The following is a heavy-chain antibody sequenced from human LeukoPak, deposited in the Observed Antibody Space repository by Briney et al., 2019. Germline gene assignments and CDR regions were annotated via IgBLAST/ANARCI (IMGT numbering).Heavy chain of an antibody. CDR1: GESVSSNSVA. Sequence: SQTLSLTCAISGESVSSNSVAWNWVRQSPSRGLEWLGRTYYRSKWYNDYAVSVKSRITINPDTSKNQFSLQLNSVTPEDTAVYYCARGANGAAAGHYYFYYYMDVWGKGTTVTISS. D-gene: IGHD6-13*01. CDR3: ARGANGAAAGHYYFYYYMDV. V-gene: IGHV6-1*01. J-gene: IGHJ6*03. CDR2: TYYRSKWYN.